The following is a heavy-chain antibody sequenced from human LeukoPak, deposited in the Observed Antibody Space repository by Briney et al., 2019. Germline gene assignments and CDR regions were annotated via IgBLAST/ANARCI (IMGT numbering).Heavy chain of an antibody. CDR2: IVVGSGNT. V-gene: IGHV1-58*01. J-gene: IGHJ6*02. CDR3: AAASNYYDRSNYYSYAMDV. D-gene: IGHD3-22*01. CDR1: GFTFTTSA. Sequence: GASVKVSCKASGFTFTTSAVQWVRQARGQRLEWIGWIVVGSGNTNYAQKFQERVTITRDMSTSTVYMDLSSQRSEDTDVYYCAAASNYYDRSNYYSYAMDVWGQGTTVTVSS.